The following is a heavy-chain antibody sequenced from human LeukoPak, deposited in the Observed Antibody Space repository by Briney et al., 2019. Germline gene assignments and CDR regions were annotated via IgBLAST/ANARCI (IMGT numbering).Heavy chain of an antibody. CDR1: GFTVSSNY. CDR2: IYSGGST. CDR3: ARNLEDILTGYFDY. Sequence: GGSLRLSCAASGFTVSSNYMSWVRQAPGKGLEWVSVIYSGGSTYYADYVKGRFTISRDNSKNTLYLQMNRLRDEDTAVYYCARNLEDILTGYFDYWGQGTLVTVSS. D-gene: IGHD3-9*01. V-gene: IGHV3-53*01. J-gene: IGHJ4*02.